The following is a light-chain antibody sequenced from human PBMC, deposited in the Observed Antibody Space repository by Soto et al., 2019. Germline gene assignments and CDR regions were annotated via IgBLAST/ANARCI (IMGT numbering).Light chain of an antibody. J-gene: IGKJ5*01. Sequence: DIVMTQSPLSLPVTPGEPASISCKSSQSLLHITGETFLFWYIQKPGQSPQLLIYEVSTRVSGVPDRFSGSGSGTDFTLEISRVETDDVGIYYCMQSTQLPPTFGQGTRLEIK. V-gene: IGKV2D-29*02. CDR2: EVS. CDR3: MQSTQLPPT. CDR1: QSLLHITGETF.